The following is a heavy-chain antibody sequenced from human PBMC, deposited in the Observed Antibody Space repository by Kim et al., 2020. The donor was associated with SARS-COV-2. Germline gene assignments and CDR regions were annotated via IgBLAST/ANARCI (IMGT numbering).Heavy chain of an antibody. D-gene: IGHD6-19*01. J-gene: IGHJ4*02. CDR2: ISASGTII. Sequence: GGSLRLSCVASGLVFDHYYMSWIRQAPGKGLQWVSYISASGTIIDYADSVKGRFTISRDNAKNSLYLQMNSLSPDDTAVYYCAGGMLGVAGLWAQGTLVTVSS. CDR3: AGGMLGVAGL. V-gene: IGHV3-11*01. CDR1: GLVFDHYY.